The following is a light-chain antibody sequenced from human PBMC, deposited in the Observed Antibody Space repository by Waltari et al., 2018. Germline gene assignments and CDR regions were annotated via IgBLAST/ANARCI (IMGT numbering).Light chain of an antibody. V-gene: IGLV3-21*04. J-gene: IGLJ2*01. Sequence: SYVLTQPPSVSVAPGETSRITCGGDNIGGYSWQWYQQKPGQAPVLVLYYDNDRPSGIPERFSGSNFGNTATLTISRVEAGDEADYYCQVSDSTTDLVIFGGGTKLTVL. CDR3: QVSDSTTDLVI. CDR1: NIGGYS. CDR2: YDN.